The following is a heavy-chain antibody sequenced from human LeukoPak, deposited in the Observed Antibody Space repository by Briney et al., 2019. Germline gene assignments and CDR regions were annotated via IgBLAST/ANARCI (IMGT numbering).Heavy chain of an antibody. CDR2: IVGSGVST. CDR1: GFTFTNYA. CDR3: AKSDCGSDGCKLLNY. Sequence: GGSLRLSCAASGFTFTNYAMSWVRQAPGKGLEWVSAIVGSGVSTYYADSVKGRFTISRDNSKNTVSLQMNGLRAEDTAVYFCAKSDCGSDGCKLLNYWGQGTLVTASS. V-gene: IGHV3-23*01. J-gene: IGHJ4*02. D-gene: IGHD2-21*01.